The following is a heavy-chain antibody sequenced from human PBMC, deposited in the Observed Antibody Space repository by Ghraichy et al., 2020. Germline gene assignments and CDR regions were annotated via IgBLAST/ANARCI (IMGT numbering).Heavy chain of an antibody. CDR3: ARDASLPGYSYGRPLYGMDV. Sequence: GGSLRLSCAASGFTFSSYTMNWVRQAPGKGLEWVSSISSSSRYTYYADSVKGRFTISRDNAKNSLYLQMSSLRAEDTAVYYCARDASLPGYSYGRPLYGMDVWGQGTTVTVSS. J-gene: IGHJ6*02. D-gene: IGHD5-18*01. CDR1: GFTFSSYT. V-gene: IGHV3-21*01. CDR2: ISSSSRYT.